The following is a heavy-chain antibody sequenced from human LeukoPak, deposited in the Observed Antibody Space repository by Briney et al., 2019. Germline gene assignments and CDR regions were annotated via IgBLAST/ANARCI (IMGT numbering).Heavy chain of an antibody. CDR2: IYTSGST. D-gene: IGHD4-17*01. Sequence: SETLSLTCTVSGGSISSYYWSWIRQPAGKGLEWIGRIYTSGSTNYNPSLKSRVTMSVDMSKNQFSLKLSSVTAADTAVYYCARHYGTSYYYYYMDVWGKGTTVTVSS. V-gene: IGHV4-4*07. CDR3: ARHYGTSYYYYYMDV. J-gene: IGHJ6*03. CDR1: GGSISSYY.